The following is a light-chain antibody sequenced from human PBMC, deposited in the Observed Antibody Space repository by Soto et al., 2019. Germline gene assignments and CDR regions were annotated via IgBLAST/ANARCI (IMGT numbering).Light chain of an antibody. J-gene: IGKJ1*01. CDR2: AAS. CDR3: QQSYSSPPT. V-gene: IGKV1-39*01. CDR1: QTVSIY. Sequence: DIQLTQSPSSLSASLGDRVTITCRASQTVSIYLNWYQQKLGKAPNLLIYAASNLQTGVPSRXSGSGSGTDFTLTISSLQTEDFATYYCQQSYSSPPTFGQGTKVEI.